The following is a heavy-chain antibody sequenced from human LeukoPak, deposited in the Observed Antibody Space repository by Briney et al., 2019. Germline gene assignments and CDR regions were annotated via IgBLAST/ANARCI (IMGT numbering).Heavy chain of an antibody. D-gene: IGHD3-10*01. V-gene: IGHV5-51*01. Sequence: GESLKISCKGSGYTFTSYWIGWVRQMPGKGPEWMGIIYPDDSDTRYSPSFQGQVTISADKSISTAYLQWSGLQASDTAMYYCARDYGSGSYYYDYWGQGTLVTVSS. J-gene: IGHJ4*02. CDR3: ARDYGSGSYYYDY. CDR2: IYPDDSDT. CDR1: GYTFTSYW.